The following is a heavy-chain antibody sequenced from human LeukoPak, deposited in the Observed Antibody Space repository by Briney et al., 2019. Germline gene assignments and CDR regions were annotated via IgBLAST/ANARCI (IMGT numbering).Heavy chain of an antibody. CDR3: ASRISAPGLIDY. CDR2: IYPGDSDT. Sequence: ETLSLTCTVSGGSISSYYWSWIRQPPGKGLEWMGIIYPGDSDTRYSPSFQGQVTISVDKSISTAFLQWSSLKASDTAMYYCASRISAPGLIDYWGQGTLVTVSS. J-gene: IGHJ4*02. CDR1: GGSISSYY. V-gene: IGHV5-51*01. D-gene: IGHD6-13*01.